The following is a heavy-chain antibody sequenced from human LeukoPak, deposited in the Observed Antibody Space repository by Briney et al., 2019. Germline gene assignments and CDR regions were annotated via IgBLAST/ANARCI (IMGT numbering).Heavy chain of an antibody. J-gene: IGHJ3*02. D-gene: IGHD6-6*01. V-gene: IGHV4-59*08. CDR3: ARQSISARRAFDI. CDR1: GGSISSFY. CDR2: SYYSGST. Sequence: SETLSLTCTVSGGSISSFYWSWIRQPPGKGLEYIGYSYYSGSTDYNPSLKSRVTISVDTSNQFSLMLTSVTAADTAVYYCARQSISARRAFDIWGQGTMVTVSS.